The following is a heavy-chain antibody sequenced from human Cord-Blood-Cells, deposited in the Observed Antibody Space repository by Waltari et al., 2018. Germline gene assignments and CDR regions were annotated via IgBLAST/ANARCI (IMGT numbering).Heavy chain of an antibody. V-gene: IGHV4-34*01. Sequence: QVQLQQWGAGLLKPSETLSLTCAVYGGSFSGYYLIWIRQPPGKGLELIGEINHSGSTNYNPSLKSRVTISVDTSKNQFSLKLSSVTAADTAVYYCARAGADFWSGYYDYWGQGTLVTVSS. CDR1: GGSFSGYY. CDR3: ARAGADFWSGYYDY. D-gene: IGHD3-3*01. CDR2: INHSGST. J-gene: IGHJ4*02.